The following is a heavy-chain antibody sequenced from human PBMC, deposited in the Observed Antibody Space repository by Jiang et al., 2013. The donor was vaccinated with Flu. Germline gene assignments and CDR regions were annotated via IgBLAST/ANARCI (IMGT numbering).Heavy chain of an antibody. CDR1: GYTFTSYG. V-gene: IGHV1-18*01. Sequence: PGASVKVSCKASGYTFTSYGISWVRQAPGQGPEWMGWISAYNGNTNYAQKLQGRVTMTTDTSTSTAYMELRSLRSDDTAVYYCARELTTVVNDAFDIWGQGTMVTVSS. J-gene: IGHJ3*02. CDR3: ARELTTVVNDAFDI. CDR2: ISAYNGNT. D-gene: IGHD4-23*01.